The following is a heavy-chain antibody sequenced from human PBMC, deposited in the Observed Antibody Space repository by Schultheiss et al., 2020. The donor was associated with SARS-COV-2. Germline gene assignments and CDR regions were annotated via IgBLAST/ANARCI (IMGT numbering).Heavy chain of an antibody. V-gene: IGHV3-23*01. Sequence: GGSLRLSCGASGLRYSRYAMSWVRQAPGKGLEWVSAISGSGGSTYYADSVKGRFTISRENAKNSLYLQMNSLRAGDTAVYYCARAGRRFLEWLLNLPDYWGQGTLVTVSS. CDR2: ISGSGGST. D-gene: IGHD3-3*01. CDR1: GLRYSRYA. J-gene: IGHJ4*02. CDR3: ARAGRRFLEWLLNLPDY.